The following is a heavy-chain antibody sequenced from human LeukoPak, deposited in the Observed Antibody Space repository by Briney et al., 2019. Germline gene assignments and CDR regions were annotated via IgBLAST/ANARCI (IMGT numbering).Heavy chain of an antibody. CDR2: TYYMLNA. J-gene: IGHJ4*02. Sequence: PSETLSLTCAVSGASMRDHYWTWIRQPPGKGLEWIGNTYYMLNANSYNPSLKSRVSISMDTPGTQFSLKLNSVTAADTAVYYCATSFRSGWGFDSWGQGILVAVSS. D-gene: IGHD6-19*01. CDR3: ATSFRSGWGFDS. CDR1: GASMRDHY. V-gene: IGHV4-59*11.